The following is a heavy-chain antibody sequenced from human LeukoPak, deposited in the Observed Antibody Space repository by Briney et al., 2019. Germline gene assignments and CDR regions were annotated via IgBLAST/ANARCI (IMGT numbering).Heavy chain of an antibody. Sequence: GRSLRLSCVASGFTFNRHGMHWVRQAPGKGLEWVGIIWYDGSKIYYGDSVKGRLTISRDNSRNTIYLQMNSLRAEDTALYYCARELGYYFDYWGQGTLVTVSS. V-gene: IGHV3-33*01. CDR1: GFTFNRHG. CDR3: ARELGYYFDY. CDR2: IWYDGSKI. J-gene: IGHJ4*02. D-gene: IGHD3-10*01.